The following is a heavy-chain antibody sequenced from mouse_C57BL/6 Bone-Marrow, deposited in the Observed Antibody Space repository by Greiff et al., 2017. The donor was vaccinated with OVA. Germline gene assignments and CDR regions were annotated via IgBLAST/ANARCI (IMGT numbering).Heavy chain of an antibody. CDR3: ARSDYYGSSWVDY. D-gene: IGHD1-1*01. J-gene: IGHJ4*01. CDR1: GFTFSDYG. CDR2: ISSGSSTI. V-gene: IGHV5-17*01. Sequence: DVQLVESGGGLVKPGGSLKLSCAASGFTFSDYGMHWVRQAPEKGLEWVAYISSGSSTIYYADTVKGRFTISRDNAKNTLFLQMNSLRSEDTAMYYCARSDYYGSSWVDYWGQGTSVTVSS.